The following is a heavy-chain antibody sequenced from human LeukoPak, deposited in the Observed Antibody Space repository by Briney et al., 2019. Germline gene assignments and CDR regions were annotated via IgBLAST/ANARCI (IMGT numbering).Heavy chain of an antibody. Sequence: SQTLSLTCAISGDSVSSYTAGWNWIRQSPSRGLEWLGRTYYRSKWYIDYAVSVKSRISINPDTSKNQFSLQLDSVTPEDTAVYYCTGGGLVRGVTPWFDPWGQGILVTVSS. CDR2: TYYRSKWYI. J-gene: IGHJ5*02. D-gene: IGHD3-10*01. V-gene: IGHV6-1*01. CDR1: GDSVSSYTAG. CDR3: TGGGLVRGVTPWFDP.